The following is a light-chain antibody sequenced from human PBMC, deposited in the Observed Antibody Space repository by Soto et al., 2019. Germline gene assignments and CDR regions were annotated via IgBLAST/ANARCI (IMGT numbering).Light chain of an antibody. CDR3: QEYGSSRT. CDR2: GAS. V-gene: IGKV3-20*01. Sequence: EIVLTQSPGTLSLSPGERATLSCRASQSVSSSYLAWYQQKPGQALRLLIYGASSRATGIPDRFSGSGSGTDFTLIISRLEPEDYAIYYCQEYGSSRTFGQGTKVDI. CDR1: QSVSSSY. J-gene: IGKJ1*01.